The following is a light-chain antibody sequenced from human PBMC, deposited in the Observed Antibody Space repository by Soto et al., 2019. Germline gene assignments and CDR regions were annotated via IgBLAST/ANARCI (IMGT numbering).Light chain of an antibody. CDR1: QSVSSSY. Sequence: EIVLTQSPGTLSLSPGERATLSCRASQSVSSSYLAWYQQKPGQAPRLLIYGASSRATGIPDRFSGSGSGTDFTLTISRLEPEDFAVYYCQQYYNWPPWTFGLGTKVEIK. CDR2: GAS. J-gene: IGKJ1*01. CDR3: QQYYNWPPWT. V-gene: IGKV3-20*01.